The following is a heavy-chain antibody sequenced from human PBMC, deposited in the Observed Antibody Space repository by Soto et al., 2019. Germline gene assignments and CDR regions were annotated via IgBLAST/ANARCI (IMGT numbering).Heavy chain of an antibody. Sequence: VASVKVSCKVSGYTLTELSMHWVRQAPGKGLEWMGGFDPEDGETIYAQKFQGRVTMTEDTSTDTAYMELSSLRSEDTAVYYCATYSIAVAGNPGAFDIWGQGTMVTVSS. D-gene: IGHD6-19*01. J-gene: IGHJ3*02. CDR1: GYTLTELS. V-gene: IGHV1-24*01. CDR3: ATYSIAVAGNPGAFDI. CDR2: FDPEDGET.